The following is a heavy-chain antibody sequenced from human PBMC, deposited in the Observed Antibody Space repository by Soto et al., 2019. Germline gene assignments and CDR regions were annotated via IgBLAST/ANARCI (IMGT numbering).Heavy chain of an antibody. CDR2: ISGSGGST. D-gene: IGHD5-12*01. V-gene: IGHV3-23*01. J-gene: IGHJ2*01. CDR3: AKDRGGYWYFDL. CDR1: GFTFSSYA. Sequence: EVQLLESGGGLVQPGGSLRLSCAASGFTFSSYAMSWVRQAPGKGLEWVSAISGSGGSTYYADSVKGWFTISRDNSKNTLYLQMNSLRAEDTAVYYCAKDRGGYWYFDLWGRGTLVTASS.